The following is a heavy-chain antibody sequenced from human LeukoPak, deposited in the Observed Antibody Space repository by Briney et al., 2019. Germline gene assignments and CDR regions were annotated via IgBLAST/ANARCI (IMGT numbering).Heavy chain of an antibody. Sequence: GGSLRLSCAASGFTFSSYAMSWFRQAPGKGLEWVSAISGSGGSTYYADSVKGRFTISRDNSKNTLYLQMNSLGAEDTAVYYCAKDWDPWLGTDYWGQGTLVTVSS. J-gene: IGHJ4*02. CDR1: GFTFSSYA. D-gene: IGHD6-19*01. CDR3: AKDWDPWLGTDY. V-gene: IGHV3-23*01. CDR2: ISGSGGST.